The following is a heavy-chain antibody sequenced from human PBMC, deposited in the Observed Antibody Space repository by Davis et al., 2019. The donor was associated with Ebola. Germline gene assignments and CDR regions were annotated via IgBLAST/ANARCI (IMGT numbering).Heavy chain of an antibody. CDR3: TGVAAAGDIDY. D-gene: IGHD6-13*01. CDR2: IRSKANSYAT. V-gene: IGHV3-73*01. CDR1: GFTFSGSA. J-gene: IGHJ4*02. Sequence: GESLKTSCAAPGFTFSGSAMHWVRQASGKGLEWVGRIRSKANSYATAYAASVKGRFTISRDDSKNTAYLQMNSLKTEDTAVYYCTGVAAAGDIDYWGQGTLVTVSS.